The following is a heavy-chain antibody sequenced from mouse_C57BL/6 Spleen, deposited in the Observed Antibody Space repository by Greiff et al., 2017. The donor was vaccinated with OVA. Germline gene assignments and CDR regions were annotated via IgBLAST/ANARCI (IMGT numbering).Heavy chain of an antibody. J-gene: IGHJ3*01. V-gene: IGHV1-39*01. Sequence: VQLKESGPELVKPGASVKISCKASGYSFTDYNMNWVKQSNGKSLEWIGVINPNYGTTSYNQKFKGKATLTVDQSSSTAYMQLNSLTSEDSAVYYCARSGTHYDRAGLFAYWGQGTLVTVSA. CDR3: ARSGTHYDRAGLFAY. D-gene: IGHD2-4*01. CDR1: GYSFTDYN. CDR2: INPNYGTT.